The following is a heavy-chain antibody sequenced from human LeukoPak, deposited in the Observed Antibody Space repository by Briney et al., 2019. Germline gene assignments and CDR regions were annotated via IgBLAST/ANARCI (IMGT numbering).Heavy chain of an antibody. V-gene: IGHV3-48*03. CDR1: GFIFSNFE. D-gene: IGHD2-8*02. CDR3: ARVICTGGSCFQNDY. Sequence: GGSLRLSCTASGFIFSNFEMNWVRQAPGKGLQWVAYINSGATSEYYADSVKGRFTISRDNAKSSLYLQMNSLGVQDTAIYYCARVICTGGSCFQNDYWGQGTLVTVSS. CDR2: INSGATSE. J-gene: IGHJ4*02.